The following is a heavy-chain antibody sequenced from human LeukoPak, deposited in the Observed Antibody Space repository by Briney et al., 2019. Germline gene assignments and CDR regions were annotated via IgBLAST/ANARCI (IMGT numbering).Heavy chain of an antibody. D-gene: IGHD3-9*01. CDR2: IIPIFGTA. Sequence: SVKVSCKASGGTFSSYAISWVRQAPGQGLEWMGGIIPIFGTANYAQKFQGRVTITADESTSTAYMELSSLRSEDTAVYYCARGLEVRRASYFDWLPDDCWGQGTLVTVSS. CDR3: ARGLEVRRASYFDWLPDDC. J-gene: IGHJ4*02. V-gene: IGHV1-69*13. CDR1: GGTFSSYA.